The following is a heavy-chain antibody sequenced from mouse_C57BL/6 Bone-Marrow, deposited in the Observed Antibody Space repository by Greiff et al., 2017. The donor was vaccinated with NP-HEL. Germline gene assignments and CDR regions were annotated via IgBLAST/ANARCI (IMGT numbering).Heavy chain of an antibody. D-gene: IGHD2-4*01. J-gene: IGHJ4*01. V-gene: IGHV1-76*01. CDR3: AREDYYDAMDY. CDR1: GYTFTDYY. Sequence: VQLQQSGAELVRPGASVKLSCKASGYTFTDYYINWVKQRPGQGLEWIARIYPGSGNTYYNEKFKGKATLTAEKSSSTAYMQLSSLTSEDSAVYFCAREDYYDAMDYWGQGTSVTVSS. CDR2: IYPGSGNT.